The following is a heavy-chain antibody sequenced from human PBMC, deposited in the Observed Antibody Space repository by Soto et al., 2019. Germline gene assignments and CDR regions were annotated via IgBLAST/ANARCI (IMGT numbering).Heavy chain of an antibody. D-gene: IGHD6-6*01. CDR1: GFTFSSYS. V-gene: IGHV3-21*01. J-gene: IGHJ6*02. Sequence: PGGSLRLSCAASGFTFSSYSMNWVRQAPGKGLEWVSSISSSSSYIYYADSVKGRFTISRDNAKNSLYLQMNSLRAEDTAVYCCARERYSSSSGDGMDVWGQGTTVTVSS. CDR2: ISSSSSYI. CDR3: ARERYSSSSGDGMDV.